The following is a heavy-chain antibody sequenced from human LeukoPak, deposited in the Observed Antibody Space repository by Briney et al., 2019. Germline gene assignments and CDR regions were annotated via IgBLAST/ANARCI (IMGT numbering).Heavy chain of an antibody. CDR3: AKGGVSIVVVPAANRFDP. V-gene: IGHV3-23*01. CDR2: ISGSGGST. CDR1: GFTFSSYA. J-gene: IGHJ5*02. Sequence: GGSLRLSCAASGFTFSSYAMSWVRQAPGEGLEWVSAISGSGGSTYYADSVKGRFTISRDNSKNTLYLQMNSLRAEDTAVYYCAKGGVSIVVVPAANRFDPWGQGTLVTVSS. D-gene: IGHD2-2*01.